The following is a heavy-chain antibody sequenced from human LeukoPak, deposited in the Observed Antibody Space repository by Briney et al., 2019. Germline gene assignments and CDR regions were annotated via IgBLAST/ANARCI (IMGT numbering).Heavy chain of an antibody. V-gene: IGHV1-24*01. Sequence: ASAKVSCKVSGYTLTELSMHWVRQAPGKGLEWMGGFDPEDGETIYAQKFQGRVTMTEDTSTDTAYMELSSLRSEDTAVYYCATDMSPTTVTTTPGGYFQHWGQGTLVTVSS. CDR2: FDPEDGET. J-gene: IGHJ1*01. CDR1: GYTLTELS. D-gene: IGHD4-17*01. CDR3: ATDMSPTTVTTTPGGYFQH.